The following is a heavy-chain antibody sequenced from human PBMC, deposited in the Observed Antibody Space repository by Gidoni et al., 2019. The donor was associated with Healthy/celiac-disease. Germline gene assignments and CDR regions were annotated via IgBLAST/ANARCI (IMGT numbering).Heavy chain of an antibody. CDR2: IYYSGST. CDR3: ARGYDSSGYYYGPQPFDY. V-gene: IGHV4-31*03. CDR1: GGSISSGGYY. D-gene: IGHD3-22*01. J-gene: IGHJ4*02. Sequence: QVQLQESGPGLVKPSQTLSLTCTVSGGSISSGGYYWSWIRQHPGKGLEWIGYIYYSGSTYYNPSLKSRVTISVDTSKNQFSLKLSSVTAADTAVYYCARGYDSSGYYYGPQPFDYWGQGTLVTVSS.